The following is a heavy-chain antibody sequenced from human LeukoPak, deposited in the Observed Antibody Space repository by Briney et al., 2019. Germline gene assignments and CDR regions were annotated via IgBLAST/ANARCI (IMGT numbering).Heavy chain of an antibody. D-gene: IGHD3-10*01. Sequence: PGGSLRLSCAASGFTFSTYAMHWVRQAPGKGLEYVSAISTNGVGTYYANSVKGRFIISRDNSKNTLYLQMGRLRAEDMAVYYCARYGSGSCYDYWGQGTLVTVSS. J-gene: IGHJ4*02. CDR1: GFTFSTYA. V-gene: IGHV3-64*01. CDR2: ISTNGVGT. CDR3: ARYGSGSCYDY.